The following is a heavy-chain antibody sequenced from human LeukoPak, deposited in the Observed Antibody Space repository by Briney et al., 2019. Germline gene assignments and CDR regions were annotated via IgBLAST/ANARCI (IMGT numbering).Heavy chain of an antibody. CDR3: ARPVGYFDY. CDR1: GFTFSSYA. V-gene: IGHV3-30-3*01. Sequence: GGSLRLSCAASGFTFSSYAMHWVRQAPGKGLEWVAVISYDGSNKYYADSVKGRFTISRDNSENTLYLQMNSLRAEDTAVYYCARPVGYFDYWGQGTLVTVSS. J-gene: IGHJ4*02. D-gene: IGHD3-10*01. CDR2: ISYDGSNK.